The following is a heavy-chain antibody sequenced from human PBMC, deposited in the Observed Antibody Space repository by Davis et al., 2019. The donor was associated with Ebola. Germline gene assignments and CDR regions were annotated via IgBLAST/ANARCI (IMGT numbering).Heavy chain of an antibody. J-gene: IGHJ6*02. CDR2: ISSSSSYI. Sequence: GGSLRLSCAASGFTFSSYSMNWVRQAPGKGLEWVSSISSSSSYIYYEDSLKGRFTVSRDNAKNSLYLQMNSLRAEDTAVYYCARAEDILTGYSHSYYYGMDVWGQGTTVTVSS. V-gene: IGHV3-21*01. CDR3: ARAEDILTGYSHSYYYGMDV. CDR1: GFTFSSYS. D-gene: IGHD3-9*01.